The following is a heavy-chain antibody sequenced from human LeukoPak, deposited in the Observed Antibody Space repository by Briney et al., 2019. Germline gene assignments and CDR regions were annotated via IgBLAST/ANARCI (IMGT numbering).Heavy chain of an antibody. J-gene: IGHJ5*02. CDR1: GGSISSYY. CDR3: ARGRGEGRGISMVRGVRAPSYNWFDP. V-gene: IGHV4-59*12. CDR2: IFYSGTT. D-gene: IGHD3-10*01. Sequence: SETLSLTCTVSGGSISSYYWSWIRQPPGKGLEWIGFIFYSGTTNYNPSLKSRVTISVDTSKNQFSLKLSSVTAADTAVYYCARGRGEGRGISMVRGVRAPSYNWFDPWGHGTLVTVSS.